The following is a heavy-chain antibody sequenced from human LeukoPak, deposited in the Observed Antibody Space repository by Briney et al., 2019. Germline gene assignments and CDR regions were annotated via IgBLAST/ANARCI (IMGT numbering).Heavy chain of an antibody. Sequence: ASVKVSCKASGYTFTAYYMHWVRQAPGQGLEWMGWINPNTGGTNYAQKFQGRVTMTRATSISTAYMDLSSLRSDDTAVYYCARDDSFQFDSWGQGTLVTVSS. V-gene: IGHV1-2*02. CDR3: ARDDSFQFDS. J-gene: IGHJ4*02. D-gene: IGHD5-18*01. CDR1: GYTFTAYY. CDR2: INPNTGGT.